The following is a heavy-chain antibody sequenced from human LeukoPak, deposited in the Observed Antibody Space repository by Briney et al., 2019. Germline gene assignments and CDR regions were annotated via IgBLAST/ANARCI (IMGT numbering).Heavy chain of an antibody. V-gene: IGHV3-7*01. CDR3: ARGGDFWSGYLYYFDY. J-gene: IGHJ4*02. D-gene: IGHD3-3*01. CDR1: GFTFSSHW. CDR2: IKQDGSEK. Sequence: GGSLRLSCAASGFTFSSHWMSWVRQAPGKGLEWVANIKQDGSEKYYVDSVKGRFTISRDNAKNSLYLQMNSLRAEDTAVYYCARGGDFWSGYLYYFDYWGQGTLVTVSS.